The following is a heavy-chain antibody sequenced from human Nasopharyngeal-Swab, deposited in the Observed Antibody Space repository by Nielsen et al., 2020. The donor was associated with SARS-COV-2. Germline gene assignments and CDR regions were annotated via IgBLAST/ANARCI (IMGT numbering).Heavy chain of an antibody. J-gene: IGHJ6*02. V-gene: IGHV5-10-1*01. CDR1: GYSFTSYW. Sequence: GESLKISCKGSGYSFTSYWISWVRQMPGKGLEWMGRIDPSDSYTNYSPSFQGHVTISADKSISTAYLQWSSLKASDTAMYYCASIPKGQRYYYGSGSIYSPWYNYGMDVWGQGTTVTVSS. CDR3: ASIPKGQRYYYGSGSIYSPWYNYGMDV. CDR2: IDPSDSYT. D-gene: IGHD3-10*01.